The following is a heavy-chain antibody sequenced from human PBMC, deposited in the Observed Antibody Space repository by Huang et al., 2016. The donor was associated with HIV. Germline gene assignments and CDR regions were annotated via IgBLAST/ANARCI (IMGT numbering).Heavy chain of an antibody. CDR2: IIPTLGTA. CDR3: ATVDYYDTSGPQRGYFDN. Sequence: QVQLVQSGAEVKKPGSSVKVSCKASGGSFRNFAIGWVRQAPGQGLEWMGGIIPTLGTAKYAQKFQGRVTSIADESTSTAYMELSSLRSEDTAVYYCATVDYYDTSGPQRGYFDNWGQGTLVTVSS. D-gene: IGHD3-22*01. J-gene: IGHJ4*02. V-gene: IGHV1-69*01. CDR1: GGSFRNFA.